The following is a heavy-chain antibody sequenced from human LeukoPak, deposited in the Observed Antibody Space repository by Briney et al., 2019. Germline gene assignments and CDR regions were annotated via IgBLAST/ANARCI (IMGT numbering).Heavy chain of an antibody. CDR2: ITDSGGSV. CDR1: GYMFSTYA. D-gene: IGHD3-10*01. CDR3: AKLLWFGESHFDY. V-gene: IGHV3-23*01. J-gene: IGHJ4*02. Sequence: SGGSLRLSCAASGYMFSTYAMSWVRQAPGKGPQWVSAITDSGGSVLYADSVKGRFTISRDNSKNTLYLQMNSLRAEDTAVYYCAKLLWFGESHFDYWGQGTLVTVSS.